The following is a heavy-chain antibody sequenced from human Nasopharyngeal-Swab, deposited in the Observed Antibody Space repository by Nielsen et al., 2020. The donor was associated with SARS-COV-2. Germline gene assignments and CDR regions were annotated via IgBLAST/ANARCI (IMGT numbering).Heavy chain of an antibody. D-gene: IGHD5-24*01. J-gene: IGHJ5*02. V-gene: IGHV3-23*01. CDR2: IGFRADDT. CDR1: GFTFRNYA. Sequence: GGSLRLSCKGSGFTFRNYALSWVRQTPGKGLEWVSTIGFRADDTHYVDSVEGRFTVSRDDSKSTLFLQMNRLRGEDTAVYYCVRDLPHNEVSWGQGTPVTVSS. CDR3: VRDLPHNEVS.